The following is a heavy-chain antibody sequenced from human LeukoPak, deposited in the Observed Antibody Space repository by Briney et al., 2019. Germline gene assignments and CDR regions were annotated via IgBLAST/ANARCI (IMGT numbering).Heavy chain of an antibody. CDR2: ISDDGSNK. J-gene: IGHJ4*02. D-gene: IGHD5-12*01. Sequence: GGSLRLSCAASGFTFITYSMDWVRQAPSKGPGLGAVISDDGSNKYYADSVKGRFTISRDNSKNTLYLQMNSLRPEDAAVYFCASSRGYSDYDSDYWGQGTLVTVSS. CDR3: ASSRGYSDYDSDY. V-gene: IGHV3-30*04. CDR1: GFTFITYS.